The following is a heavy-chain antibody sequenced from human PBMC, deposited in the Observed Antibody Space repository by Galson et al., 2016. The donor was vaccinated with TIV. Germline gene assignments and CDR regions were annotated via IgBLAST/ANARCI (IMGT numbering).Heavy chain of an antibody. Sequence: SLRLSCAASGFTFSRYAMSWVRQSPGKGLEWVASVNSGNNPYYADSVKGRFTASRDNSNNIFYLQMNALRAEDSALYYCAKDHPSSGWPAFDYWGQGTLVSVSS. CDR3: AKDHPSSGWPAFDY. D-gene: IGHD6-25*01. CDR1: GFTFSRYA. V-gene: IGHV3-23*05. J-gene: IGHJ4*02. CDR2: VNSGNNP.